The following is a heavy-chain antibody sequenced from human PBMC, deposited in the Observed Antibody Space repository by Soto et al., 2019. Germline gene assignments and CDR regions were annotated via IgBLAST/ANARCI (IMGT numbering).Heavy chain of an antibody. D-gene: IGHD3-16*02. CDR1: GGSITPTTYY. V-gene: IGHV4-39*01. CDR3: AIVDFLWGSYRLSWFDP. CDR2: IYYSGNT. Sequence: PSETLSLTCTVPGGSITPTTYYWGWIRQPPGKGLEWIGSIYYSGNTYYNPSLKTRVTISVDTSKSQFSLKLSSVTAADTAVYYCAIVDFLWGSYRLSWFDPWGQGILVTVSA. J-gene: IGHJ5*02.